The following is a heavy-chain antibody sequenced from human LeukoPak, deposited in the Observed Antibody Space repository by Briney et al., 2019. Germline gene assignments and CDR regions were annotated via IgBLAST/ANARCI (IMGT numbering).Heavy chain of an antibody. CDR1: GDSFSGYF. CDR3: ARGGITIFGVTIEGFDY. J-gene: IGHJ4*02. V-gene: IGHV4-59*01. Sequence: PSETLSLTCTVSGDSFSGYFWNWIRQVPGKGLEWIGYMYYSGSTKDNPSLKSRVTISVATSKNQFSLKLTSVTAADTAVYYCARGGITIFGVTIEGFDYWGPGTLVTVSS. CDR2: MYYSGST. D-gene: IGHD3-3*01.